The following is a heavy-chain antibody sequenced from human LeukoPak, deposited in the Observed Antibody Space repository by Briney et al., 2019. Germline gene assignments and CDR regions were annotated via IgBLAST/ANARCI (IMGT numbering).Heavy chain of an antibody. Sequence: PGGSLRLSCAASGFNFSDYYMSWIRQAPGKGLDWISYISGSGSTIYYADSVRGRFTISRDNAKNSLYLQMNSLRAEDTAVYYCAREGMATITADYWGQGTLVTVSS. CDR2: ISGSGSTI. CDR3: AREGMATITADY. J-gene: IGHJ4*02. D-gene: IGHD5-24*01. CDR1: GFNFSDYY. V-gene: IGHV3-11*01.